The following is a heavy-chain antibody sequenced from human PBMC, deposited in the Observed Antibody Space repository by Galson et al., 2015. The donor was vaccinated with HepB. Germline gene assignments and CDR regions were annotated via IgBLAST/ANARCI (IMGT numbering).Heavy chain of an antibody. CDR2: ISGSGGSI. CDR1: GFTFSSYA. D-gene: IGHD5-24*01. CDR3: AKSKMATIAKTWYFDL. V-gene: IGHV3-23*01. J-gene: IGHJ2*01. Sequence: SLRLSCAASGFTFSSYAMSWVRQAPGKGLEWVSAISGSGGSIYYADSVKGRFTISRDNSKNTLYLQMSSLRAEDTAVYYCAKSKMATIAKTWYFDLWGRGTLVTVSS.